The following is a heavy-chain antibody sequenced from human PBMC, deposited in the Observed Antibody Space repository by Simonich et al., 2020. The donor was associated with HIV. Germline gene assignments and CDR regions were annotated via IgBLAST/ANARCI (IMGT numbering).Heavy chain of an antibody. Sequence: EVQLVESGGGLVQPGRSLRLSCAASGFTFDDYAMHWVRQAPGNGLGLGSGYSWKSGSIGYGDSVKGRFTISRDNAKNSLYLQMNSLRAEDTAFYYCAKGGISMVRGVINYWGQGTLVTVSS. CDR1: GFTFDDYA. V-gene: IGHV3-9*01. CDR2: YSWKSGSI. D-gene: IGHD3-10*01. J-gene: IGHJ4*02. CDR3: AKGGISMVRGVINY.